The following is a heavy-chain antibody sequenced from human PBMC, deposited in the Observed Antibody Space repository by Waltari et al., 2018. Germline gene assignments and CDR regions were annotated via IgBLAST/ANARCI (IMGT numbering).Heavy chain of an antibody. J-gene: IGHJ4*02. D-gene: IGHD6-19*01. CDR1: GFTFSSFS. CDR2: FSRDGVTT. Sequence: EVQMVGSGGGLVPPGGSLSTSCPASGFTFSSFSMHWVRQAPGKGLEYVSAFSRDGVTTYYANSVKGRFTISRDNSKNTLYLQMGSLRAEDMAVYYCARIDGSGWYGSWGQGTLVTVSS. V-gene: IGHV3-64*01. CDR3: ARIDGSGWYGS.